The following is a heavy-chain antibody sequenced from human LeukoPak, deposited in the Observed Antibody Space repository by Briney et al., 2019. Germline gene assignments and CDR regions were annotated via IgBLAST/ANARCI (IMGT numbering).Heavy chain of an antibody. CDR2: IIPLYGTA. CDR1: GGTFSSYA. V-gene: IGHV1-69*13. CDR3: ASQTEYSSSNSCFDY. J-gene: IGHJ4*02. Sequence: GASVKVSCKASGGTFSSYAISWVRQAPGQGLEWMGGIIPLYGTANYARKFQDRVTFTADEFTSTAYMELSSLRSEDTAVYYCASQTEYSSSNSCFDYWGQGSLVTVSS. D-gene: IGHD6-6*01.